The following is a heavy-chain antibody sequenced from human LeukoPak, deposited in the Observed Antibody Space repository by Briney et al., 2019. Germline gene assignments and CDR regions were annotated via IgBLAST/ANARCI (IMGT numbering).Heavy chain of an antibody. CDR2: ISSSGLTI. J-gene: IGHJ3*02. CDR3: ARDPYYYDSGSFAAFDI. CDR1: GFIFSSYD. V-gene: IGHV3-48*03. Sequence: GGSLRLSCAASGFIFSSYDMNWVRQAPGKGLEWVSHISSSGLTIYYTDSVKGRFTISRDNAKNSLYLQMNSLRAEDTAVYYCARDPYYYDSGSFAAFDIWGQGTMVTVSS. D-gene: IGHD3-10*01.